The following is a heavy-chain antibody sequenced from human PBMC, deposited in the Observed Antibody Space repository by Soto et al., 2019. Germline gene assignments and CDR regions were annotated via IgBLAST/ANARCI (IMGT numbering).Heavy chain of an antibody. Sequence: QVQLQESGPGLVKPSETLSLTCTVSGGSVSSGSYHWGWIRQPPGKGLEWIGYIYHSGSTNYNPSRKSRVTISVDTSKNQFSLSLTSVTAADTDVYYCARLSAAWFDPWGQGTLVTVAS. CDR3: ARLSAAWFDP. D-gene: IGHD6-19*01. CDR1: GGSVSSGSYH. V-gene: IGHV4-61*01. J-gene: IGHJ5*02. CDR2: IYHSGST.